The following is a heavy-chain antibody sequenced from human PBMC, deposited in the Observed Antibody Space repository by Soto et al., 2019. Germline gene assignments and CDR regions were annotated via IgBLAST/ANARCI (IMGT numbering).Heavy chain of an antibody. CDR3: ARGSYGGIAATSFYYYYGMDV. CDR1: GGSISSYY. CDR2: IYTSGST. Sequence: SETLSLTCTVSGGSISSYYWSWIRQPAGKGLEWIGRIYTSGSTNYNPSLKSRVTMSVDTSKNQFSLKLSSVTAADTAVYYCARGSYGGIAATSFYYYYGMDVWGQGTTVTVS. V-gene: IGHV4-4*07. D-gene: IGHD6-13*01. J-gene: IGHJ6*02.